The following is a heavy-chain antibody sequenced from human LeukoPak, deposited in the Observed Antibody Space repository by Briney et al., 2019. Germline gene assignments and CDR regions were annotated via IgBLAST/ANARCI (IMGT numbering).Heavy chain of an antibody. CDR1: GFTFSSYA. CDR3: ARDNGHAFDI. Sequence: GGSLRLSCAASGFTFSSYAMHWVRQAPGKGLEWVAVISYDGSNKYYADSVKGRFTISRDNSKNTLYLQMNSLRAEDTAVYYCARDNGHAFDIWGQGTMVTVSS. CDR2: ISYDGSNK. D-gene: IGHD2-8*01. V-gene: IGHV3-30-3*01. J-gene: IGHJ3*02.